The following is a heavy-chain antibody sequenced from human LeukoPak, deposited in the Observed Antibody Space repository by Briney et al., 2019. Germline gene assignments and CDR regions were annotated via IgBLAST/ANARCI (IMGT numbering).Heavy chain of an antibody. CDR2: VNPDGSST. CDR1: GFTFTRYW. V-gene: IGHV3-74*01. Sequence: GGSLRLSCAASGFTFTRYWMHWVRQTPGKGLVWVSRVNPDGSSTTYGDSVKGRFTSSRDNTKNTLYLQMNSLRAEDTAVYYCARGGSYGDYWGQGILVTVSS. D-gene: IGHD3-16*01. CDR3: ARGGSYGDY. J-gene: IGHJ4*02.